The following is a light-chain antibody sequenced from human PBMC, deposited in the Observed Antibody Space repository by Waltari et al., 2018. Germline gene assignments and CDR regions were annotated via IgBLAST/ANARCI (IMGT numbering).Light chain of an antibody. CDR1: QSVKNN. V-gene: IGKV1-5*03. CDR2: KAS. J-gene: IGKJ4*01. Sequence: TCQASQSVKNNLAWYQQKPGKAPKVLIHKASRLESGVPSRFSGSGFGTDFILSISSLQPDDFATYYCQEYDSLPVTFGGGTRVEIK. CDR3: QEYDSLPVT.